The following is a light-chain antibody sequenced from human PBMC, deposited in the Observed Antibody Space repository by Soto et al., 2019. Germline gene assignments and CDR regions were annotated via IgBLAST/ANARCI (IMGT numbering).Light chain of an antibody. CDR1: QSVSSSY. Sequence: EIVMTQSPATLSVSPGERATLSCRAGQSVSSSYLAWYQQKPGQAPRLLIYGASSRATGIPDRFSGSGSGTDFTLTISRLEPEDFAVYYCQQYGSSPPITFGQGTRLEI. CDR3: QQYGSSPPIT. V-gene: IGKV3-20*01. CDR2: GAS. J-gene: IGKJ5*01.